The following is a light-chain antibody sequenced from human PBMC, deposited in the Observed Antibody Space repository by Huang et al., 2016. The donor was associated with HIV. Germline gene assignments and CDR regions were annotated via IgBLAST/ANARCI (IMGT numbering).Light chain of an antibody. CDR3: MQSVQLPLT. V-gene: IGKV2D-29*01. CDR1: QSLLHSDGKTY. CDR2: EIS. Sequence: DIVMTQTPLSLSVAPGQSALSSCISSQSLLHSDGKTYLYWYLKKPGQPPQPLLYEISKHFSGVPDRFSGSGSGARFTLRISRVGPEDIGTYYCMQSVQLPLTFGQGTRLEI. J-gene: IGKJ5*01.